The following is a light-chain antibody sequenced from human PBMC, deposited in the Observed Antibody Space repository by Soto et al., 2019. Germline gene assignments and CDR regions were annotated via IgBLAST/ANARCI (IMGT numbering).Light chain of an antibody. CDR3: QQYSKWPIT. V-gene: IGKV3-15*01. J-gene: IGKJ5*01. CDR2: GIS. CDR1: QSISNY. Sequence: EIVLTQSPATLSLSPCERATLSCRANQSISNYLAWYQQHPGQPPRLLIYGISTRATGIPARFSGSGSGTEFSLTISSLQSEDFAVYYCQQYSKWPITFGQGTRLEIK.